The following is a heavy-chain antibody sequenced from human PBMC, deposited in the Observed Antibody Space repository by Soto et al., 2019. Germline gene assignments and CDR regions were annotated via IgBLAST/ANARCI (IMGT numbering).Heavy chain of an antibody. CDR3: ARLTGDYFYYGVDV. D-gene: IGHD7-27*01. CDR1: GGSISSGDYY. Sequence: PSEALSLTCSVSGGSISSGDYYWSWIRQPPGEGLALIGYIYYSGTTYYNPSLKSRITISLDTSKSQFSLKLSSVTAADTAVYYRARLTGDYFYYGVDVWGQGTTVTVSS. V-gene: IGHV4-30-4*01. J-gene: IGHJ6*02. CDR2: IYYSGTT.